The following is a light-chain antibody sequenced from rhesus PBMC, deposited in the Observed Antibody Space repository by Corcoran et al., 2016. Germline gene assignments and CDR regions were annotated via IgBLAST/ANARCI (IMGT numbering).Light chain of an antibody. CDR3: LQDYTPPPT. Sequence: DIQMTQSPSSLSASVGDRVTVTCRASQGINKDLRWYQQKPGKAPTLLIYTASSLQTGVSYRFSGSGSGTDVTLTISSLQPEDVATYYCLQDYTPPPTFGGGTKVEIK. CDR2: TAS. V-gene: IGKV1-94*01. CDR1: QGINKD. J-gene: IGKJ4*01.